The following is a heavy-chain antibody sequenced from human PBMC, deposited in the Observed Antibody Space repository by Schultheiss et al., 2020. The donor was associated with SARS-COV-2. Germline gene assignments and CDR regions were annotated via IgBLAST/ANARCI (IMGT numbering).Heavy chain of an antibody. CDR2: ISYDGSNK. J-gene: IGHJ4*02. CDR3: AKDDFWNYH. CDR1: GFTVSSNY. V-gene: IGHV3-30*18. D-gene: IGHD3-3*01. Sequence: GESLKISCAASGFTVSSNYMSWVRQAPGKGLEWVAVISYDGSNKYYADSVKGRFTISRDNAKNTLYLQMNSLRAEDTAVYYCAKDDFWNYHWGQGTLVTVSS.